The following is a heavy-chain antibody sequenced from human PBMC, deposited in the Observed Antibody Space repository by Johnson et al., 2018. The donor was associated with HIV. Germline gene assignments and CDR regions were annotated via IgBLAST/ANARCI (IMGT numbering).Heavy chain of an antibody. CDR2: IYSGGST. CDR1: GFTVSSNY. V-gene: IGHV3-66*01. J-gene: IGHJ3*02. Sequence: VQLVESGGGVVQPGRSLRLSCGASGFTVSSNYMSWVRQAPGKGLEWVSVIYSGGSTYYADSVKGRFTISRDNAKNTLYLQMNSLRAEDTAAYYCARGAVAAGLGAFDIWGQGTMVIVSS. CDR3: ARGAVAAGLGAFDI. D-gene: IGHD6-19*01.